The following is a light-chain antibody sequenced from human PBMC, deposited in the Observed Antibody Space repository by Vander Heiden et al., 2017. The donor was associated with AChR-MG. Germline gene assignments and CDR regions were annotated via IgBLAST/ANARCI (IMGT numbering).Light chain of an antibody. J-gene: IGKJ2*01. CDR3: QQYGRLPYT. V-gene: IGKV1-33*01. Sequence: DIQMTHSPSSISAAIGDTATGTCQASQNIDDCLNWYQQMSGEAPRLLIHDASTEAPGVSSRFTGSGSGATYSLTIANLQPEDFATYFCQQYGRLPYTFGQGTKLERK. CDR1: QNIDDC. CDR2: DAS.